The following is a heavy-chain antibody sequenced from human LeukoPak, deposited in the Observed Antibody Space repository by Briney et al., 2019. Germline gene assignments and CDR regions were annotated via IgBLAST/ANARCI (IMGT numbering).Heavy chain of an antibody. D-gene: IGHD5-24*01. J-gene: IGHJ3*02. Sequence: EASVKVSCTASGGTFSSYAISWVRQAHGPGIDWMGGIIPIFGTANYAQKFQGSVTITTDESTSTAYMELSSLRSYDTAVYYWARPSAGWLQFPVYAFDIWGQGTMVTVSS. CDR2: IIPIFGTA. V-gene: IGHV1-69*05. CDR3: ARPSAGWLQFPVYAFDI. CDR1: GGTFSSYA.